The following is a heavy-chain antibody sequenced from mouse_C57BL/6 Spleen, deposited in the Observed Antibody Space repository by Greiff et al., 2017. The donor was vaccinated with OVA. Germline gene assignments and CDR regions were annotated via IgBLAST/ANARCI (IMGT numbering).Heavy chain of an antibody. Sequence: QVQLQQPGAELVKPGASVKMSCKASGYTFTSYWITWVKQRPGQGLEWIGDIYPGSGSTNYNEKFKSKATLTVDTSSSTAYMQLSSLTSEDSAVYYCAYYYGSSSYFDVWGTGTTVTVSS. CDR3: AYYYGSSSYFDV. D-gene: IGHD1-1*01. V-gene: IGHV1-55*01. CDR2: IYPGSGST. CDR1: GYTFTSYW. J-gene: IGHJ1*03.